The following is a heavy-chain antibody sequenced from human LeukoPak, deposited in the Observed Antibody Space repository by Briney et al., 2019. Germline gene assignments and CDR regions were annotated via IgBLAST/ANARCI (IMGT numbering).Heavy chain of an antibody. J-gene: IGHJ3*02. CDR1: GFTFSSYA. Sequence: QPGGSLRLSCAASGFTFSSYAMSWVRQAPGKGLEWVSAISGSGGSTYYADSVKGRFTISRDNSKNTLYLQMNSLRAEDTAVYYCARLGYCSSTSCFRRPHDAFDIWGQGTMVTVSS. D-gene: IGHD2-2*01. V-gene: IGHV3-23*01. CDR3: ARLGYCSSTSCFRRPHDAFDI. CDR2: ISGSGGST.